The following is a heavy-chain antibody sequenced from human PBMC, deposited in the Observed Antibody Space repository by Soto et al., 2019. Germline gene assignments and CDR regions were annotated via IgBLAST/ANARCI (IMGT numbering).Heavy chain of an antibody. CDR1: RFSFSNYA. J-gene: IGHJ3*02. Sequence: EVQLLESGGRLGPPGGSLRLSCASSRFSFSNYAMTWARQAPGEGLEWVSSITGSGGGTTYADSVKGRFTISRDNSKNILYLQMDSLRADDTAVYYCSTDPNGDYIGAFDNWGQGTMVTVSS. V-gene: IGHV3-23*01. D-gene: IGHD4-17*01. CDR2: ITGSGGGT. CDR3: STDPNGDYIGAFDN.